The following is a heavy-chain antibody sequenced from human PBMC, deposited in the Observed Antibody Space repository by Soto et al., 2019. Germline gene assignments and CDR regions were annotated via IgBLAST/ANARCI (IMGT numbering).Heavy chain of an antibody. CDR1: GFTFSTYE. Sequence: PGGSLRLSCAASGFTFSTYEMTWVRQAPGQGLERVSTVPGRGDVSSYSDSMKGGFTITRDNSKNTVYMHMTSMRAEAPAGSYSAKPGGDINGYPKLTFASWGQASVVAVSS. J-gene: IGHJ4*02. CDR3: AKPGGDINGYPKLTFAS. D-gene: IGHD3-22*01. CDR2: VPGRGDVS. V-gene: IGHV3-23*01.